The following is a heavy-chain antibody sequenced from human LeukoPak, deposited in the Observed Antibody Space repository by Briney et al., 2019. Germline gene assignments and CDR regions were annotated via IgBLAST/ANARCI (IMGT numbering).Heavy chain of an antibody. Sequence: PSETLSLTCTVSGGSISNYYWSWVRQPPGKGLEWIGYIYYSGGTTYNPSLKSRVTISVDTSKNQFSLKLNAVTAADTAVYYCARRTYFDLWGRGTLVTVSS. CDR1: GGSISNYY. CDR2: IYYSGGT. CDR3: ARRTYFDL. V-gene: IGHV4-59*08. J-gene: IGHJ2*01.